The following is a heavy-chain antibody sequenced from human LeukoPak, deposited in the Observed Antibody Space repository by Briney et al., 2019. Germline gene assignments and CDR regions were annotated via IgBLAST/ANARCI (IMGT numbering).Heavy chain of an antibody. CDR2: INHSGST. J-gene: IGHJ4*02. CDR3: ARHLGYSSGWYVDYFDY. D-gene: IGHD6-19*01. V-gene: IGHV4-38-2*01. Sequence: SETLSLTCAVSGYSISSGYYWSWIRQPPGKGLERIGEINHSGSTNYNPSLKSRVTISVDTSKNQFSLKLSSVTAADTAVYYCARHLGYSSGWYVDYFDYWGQGTLVTVSS. CDR1: GYSISSGYY.